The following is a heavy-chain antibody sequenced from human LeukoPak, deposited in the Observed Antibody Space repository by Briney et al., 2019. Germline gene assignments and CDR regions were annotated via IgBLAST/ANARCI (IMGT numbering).Heavy chain of an antibody. CDR3: AGHGVRITIFPPDY. V-gene: IGHV1-18*01. CDR1: GYTFTSYG. J-gene: IGHJ4*02. D-gene: IGHD3-3*01. Sequence: ASVKVSCKASGYTFTSYGISWVRQAPGQGLEWMGWISAYNGNTNYAQKLQGRVTMTTDTSTSTAYMELRSLRSVDTAVYYCAGHGVRITIFPPDYWGQGTLVTVSS. CDR2: ISAYNGNT.